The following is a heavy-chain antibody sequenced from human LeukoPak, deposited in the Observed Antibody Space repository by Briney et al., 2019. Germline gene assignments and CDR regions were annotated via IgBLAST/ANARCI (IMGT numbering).Heavy chain of an antibody. CDR2: INPNSGGT. CDR1: GYTFTGYY. V-gene: IGHV1-2*02. J-gene: IGHJ4*02. CDR3: ARLWDSSGYYYNHFDY. D-gene: IGHD3-22*01. Sequence: ASVKVSCKASGYTFTGYYMHWVRQAPGQGLEWMGWINPNSGGTNYAQKFQGRVTMTRDTSISTAYMELRRLRSDDTAVYYCARLWDSSGYYYNHFDYWGQGTLVTVSS.